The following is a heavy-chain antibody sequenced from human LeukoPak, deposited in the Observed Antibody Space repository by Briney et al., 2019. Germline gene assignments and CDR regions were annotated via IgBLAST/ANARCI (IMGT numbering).Heavy chain of an antibody. V-gene: IGHV4-34*01. Sequence: PSETLSLTCAVYGGSFSGYYWSWIRQPPGKGLEWIGEINHSGSTNYNPSLKSRVTISVDTSKNRFSLKLSSVTAADTAVYYCARGRRLGYYGSGSYSGNFDYWGQGTLVTVSS. CDR3: ARGRRLGYYGSGSYSGNFDY. J-gene: IGHJ4*01. D-gene: IGHD3-10*01. CDR2: INHSGST. CDR1: GGSFSGYY.